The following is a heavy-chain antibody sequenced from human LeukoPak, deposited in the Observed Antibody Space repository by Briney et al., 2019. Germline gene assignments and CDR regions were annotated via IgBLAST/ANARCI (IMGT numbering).Heavy chain of an antibody. CDR1: GGTFSSYA. D-gene: IGHD2-2*01. CDR2: IIPIFGTA. Sequence: ASVKVSCKASGGTFSSYAISWVRQAPGQGLEWMGGIIPIFGTANYAQKFQGRVTITADESTSTAYMELSSLRSEDTAVYYCAREKGCSSTSCYDAFDIWGQGTMVTVSS. V-gene: IGHV1-69*13. J-gene: IGHJ3*02. CDR3: AREKGCSSTSCYDAFDI.